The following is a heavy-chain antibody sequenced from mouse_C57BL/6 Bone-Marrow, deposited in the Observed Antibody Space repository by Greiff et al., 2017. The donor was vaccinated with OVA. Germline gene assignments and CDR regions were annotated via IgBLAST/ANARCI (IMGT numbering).Heavy chain of an antibody. CDR3: TSTVVNYYAMDY. J-gene: IGHJ4*01. CDR2: IDPENGDT. CDR1: GFNIKDDY. V-gene: IGHV14-4*01. Sequence: EVQLQQSGAELVRPGASVKLSCTASGFNIKDDYMHWVKQRPEQGLEWIGWIDPENGDTEYASKFQGKATITADTSSNTAYLQLSSLTSDDTAVYYCTSTVVNYYAMDYWGQGTSVTVSS. D-gene: IGHD1-1*01.